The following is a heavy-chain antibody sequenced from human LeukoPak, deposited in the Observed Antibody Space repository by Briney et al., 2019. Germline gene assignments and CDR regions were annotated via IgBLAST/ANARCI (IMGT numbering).Heavy chain of an antibody. D-gene: IGHD3-10*01. CDR1: GYTFTGYY. J-gene: IGHJ6*03. CDR3: ARTAFQFGEYFYYMDV. V-gene: IGHV1-2*02. Sequence: ASVKVSCKASGYTFTGYYMHWVRQAPGQGLEWMGWINPHSGDTNYAQKFQGRVTVTRDTSITTAYMELSGLTSDDTAVYYCARTAFQFGEYFYYMDVWGKGTTVTVSS. CDR2: INPHSGDT.